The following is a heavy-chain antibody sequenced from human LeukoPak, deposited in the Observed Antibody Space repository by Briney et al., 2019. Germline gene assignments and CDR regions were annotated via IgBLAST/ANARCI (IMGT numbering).Heavy chain of an antibody. CDR2: ISYDGSSK. CDR3: ARGHDPYYFDY. Sequence: GGSLRLSCAASGFTFSSYAMHWVRQAPGKGLEWVAVISYDGSSKYYADSVKGRFTISRDNSKNTLYLQMNSLRAEDTAVYYCARGHDPYYFDYWGQGTLVTVSS. CDR1: GFTFSSYA. J-gene: IGHJ4*02. V-gene: IGHV3-30-3*01.